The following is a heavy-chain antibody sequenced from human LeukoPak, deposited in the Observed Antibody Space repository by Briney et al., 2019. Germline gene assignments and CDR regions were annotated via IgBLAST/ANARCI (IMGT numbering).Heavy chain of an antibody. D-gene: IGHD2-2*01. Sequence: GGSLRLSCAASGFTFSSYAMHWVRQAPGKGLEWVAVISYDGSNKYYADSVKGRFTISRDNAKNSLYLQMNSLRAEDTVVYYCARSRYCSSTSCPLYYYYGMDVWGQGTTVTVSS. CDR2: ISYDGSNK. CDR1: GFTFSSYA. CDR3: ARSRYCSSTSCPLYYYYGMDV. V-gene: IGHV3-30-3*01. J-gene: IGHJ6*02.